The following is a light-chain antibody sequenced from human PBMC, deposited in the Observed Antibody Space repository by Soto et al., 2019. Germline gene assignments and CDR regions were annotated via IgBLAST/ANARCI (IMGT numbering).Light chain of an antibody. J-gene: IGLJ1*01. V-gene: IGLV2-23*01. Sequence: QSVLTQPASVSGSPGQSITISCTGTISDVGDYNLVSWYQLHPGKAPKVIIYEDDKRPSGVSDRFSASKSGITASLTISGLQAEDEADYYCCSYAGSSTYVFGTGTKVTVL. CDR3: CSYAGSSTYV. CDR2: EDD. CDR1: ISDVGDYNL.